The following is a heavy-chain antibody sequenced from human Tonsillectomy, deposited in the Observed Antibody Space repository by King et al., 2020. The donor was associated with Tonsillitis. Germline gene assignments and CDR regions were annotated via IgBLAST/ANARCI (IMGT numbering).Heavy chain of an antibody. J-gene: IGHJ4*02. CDR3: ARDKGVGATLFDS. CDR1: GFTFSSYW. CDR2: IKQDGSET. V-gene: IGHV3-7*01. D-gene: IGHD1-26*01. Sequence: VQLVESGGGLVQPGGSLRLSCAASGFTFSSYWMSWVRQAPGKGLEWVSNIKQDGSETYYVDSVKGRFTVSRDNAKNSLYLQMNSLRAEDTAVYYWARDKGVGATLFDSWGQGTLVTVSS.